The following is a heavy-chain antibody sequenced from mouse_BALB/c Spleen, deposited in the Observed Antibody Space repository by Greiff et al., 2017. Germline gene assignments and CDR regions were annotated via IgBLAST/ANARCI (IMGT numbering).Heavy chain of an antibody. J-gene: IGHJ2*01. V-gene: IGHV14-4*02. CDR3: IGWGFAY. CDR2: IDTENGDT. CDR1: GFNINDYY. D-gene: IGHD4-1*01. Sequence: EVQLQQSGAELVRSGASVKLSCTASGFNINDYYMHWVKQRPEQGLEWIGWIDTENGDTESAPKYLGKATMTANTFSNTAYLQLSCLTSEETAVYWCIGWGFAYWGQGTTLTVSA.